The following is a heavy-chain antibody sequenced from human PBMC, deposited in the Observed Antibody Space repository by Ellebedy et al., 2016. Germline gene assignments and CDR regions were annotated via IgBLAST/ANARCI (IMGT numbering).Heavy chain of an antibody. J-gene: IGHJ4*02. CDR1: GGSISSGGYY. Sequence: SETLSLXCTVSGGSISSGGYYWSWIRQQPGKALEWIGYIYYSGSTFYNPSLKSRVTISVDTSKNQFSLKLSSVTAADTAIYYCARGSLTTLAAAGHFDYWGQGTLVTVSS. CDR3: ARGSLTTLAAAGHFDY. V-gene: IGHV4-31*03. D-gene: IGHD6-13*01. CDR2: IYYSGST.